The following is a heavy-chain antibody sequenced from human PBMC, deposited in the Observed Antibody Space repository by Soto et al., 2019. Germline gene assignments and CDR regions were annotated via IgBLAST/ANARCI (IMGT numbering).Heavy chain of an antibody. D-gene: IGHD3-3*01. CDR2: ISYDGSNK. V-gene: IGHV3-30*18. J-gene: IGHJ4*02. Sequence: GGSLRLSCAASGFTFSSYGMHWVRQAPGKGLEWVAVISYDGSNKYYADSVKGRFTISRDNSKNTLYLQMNSLRAEDTAVYYCAKGMNLEWLFALDYWGQGTLVTVSS. CDR1: GFTFSSYG. CDR3: AKGMNLEWLFALDY.